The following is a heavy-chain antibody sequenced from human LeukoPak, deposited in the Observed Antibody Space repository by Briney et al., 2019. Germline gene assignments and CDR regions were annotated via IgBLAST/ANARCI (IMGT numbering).Heavy chain of an antibody. V-gene: IGHV3-21*01. Sequence: GGSLRLSCAASGFTFSSYSMNWVRQAPGKGLEWVSSISSSSSYIYYADSVKGRFTISRDNAKNSLYLQMNSLRAEDTAVYYCARDSSSWTFFDYWGQGTLVTVSS. D-gene: IGHD6-13*01. CDR1: GFTFSSYS. CDR3: ARDSSSWTFFDY. CDR2: ISSSSSYI. J-gene: IGHJ4*02.